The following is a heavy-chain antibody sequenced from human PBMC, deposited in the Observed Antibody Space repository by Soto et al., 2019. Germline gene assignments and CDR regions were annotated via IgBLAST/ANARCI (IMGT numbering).Heavy chain of an antibody. CDR3: ARDSPKYYDFWSGYPSTNYYGMDV. Sequence: GGSLRLSCAASGFTFSSYAMHWVRKAPGKGLEWVAVISYDGSNKYYADSVKGRFTISRDNSKNTLYLQMNSLRAEDTAVYYCARDSPKYYDFWSGYPSTNYYGMDVWGQGTTVPSP. D-gene: IGHD3-3*01. J-gene: IGHJ6*02. V-gene: IGHV3-30-3*01. CDR1: GFTFSSYA. CDR2: ISYDGSNK.